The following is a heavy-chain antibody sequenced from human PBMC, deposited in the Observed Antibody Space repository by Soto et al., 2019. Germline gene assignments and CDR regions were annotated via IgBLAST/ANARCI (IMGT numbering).Heavy chain of an antibody. CDR3: ARSTIVVVVRGAYYMDV. CDR1: GYTFTSYG. CDR2: ISAYNGNT. V-gene: IGHV1-18*01. J-gene: IGHJ6*03. Sequence: ASVKVSCKASGYTFTSYGISWVRQAPGQGLEWMGWISAYNGNTNYAQKLQGRVTMTTDTSTSTAYMELRSLRSDDTAVYYCARSTIVVVVRGAYYMDVWGKGTTGTVAS. D-gene: IGHD2-15*01.